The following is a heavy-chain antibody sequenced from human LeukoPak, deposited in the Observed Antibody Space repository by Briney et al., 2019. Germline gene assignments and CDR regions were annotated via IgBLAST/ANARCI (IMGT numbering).Heavy chain of an antibody. CDR1: GFTFSSCS. CDR3: ARDPHIAAAGTIFDY. D-gene: IGHD6-13*01. CDR2: ISSSSTTR. J-gene: IGHJ4*02. Sequence: PGGSLRLSCVVSGFTFSSCSMNWVRQAPGKGLEWVSYISSSSTTRYYADSVKGRFTISRGNAKNSLYLQMNSLRDEDSAVYYCARDPHIAAAGTIFDYWGQGTLVTVSS. V-gene: IGHV3-48*02.